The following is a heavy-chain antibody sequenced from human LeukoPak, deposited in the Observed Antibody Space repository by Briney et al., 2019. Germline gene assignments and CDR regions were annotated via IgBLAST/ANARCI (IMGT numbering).Heavy chain of an antibody. CDR3: ARHGGGPRMAGVYYGMDV. Sequence: GESLKISCKGSGYSFTSYWIGWVRQMPGKGLEWMGIIYPGDSDTRHSPSVQGQITISADKSISTAYLQWSSLKASDTAMYYCARHGGGPRMAGVYYGMDVWGQGTTVTVSS. J-gene: IGHJ6*02. CDR2: IYPGDSDT. D-gene: IGHD2-15*01. V-gene: IGHV5-51*01. CDR1: GYSFTSYW.